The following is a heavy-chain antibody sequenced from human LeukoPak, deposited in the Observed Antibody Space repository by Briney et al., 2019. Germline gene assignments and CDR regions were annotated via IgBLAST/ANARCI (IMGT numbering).Heavy chain of an antibody. V-gene: IGHV1-46*01. CDR2: IDPSAGST. CDR1: GYTFTNYY. Sequence: ASVKVSCKASGYTFTNYYMHWVRQAPGQGLEWMGVIDPSAGSTTYAQKFQGRVTMTRDTATSTVYMELRSLRSDDTAVYYCARDGRFTYYDSSGYWKYWGQGTLVTVSS. CDR3: ARDGRFTYYDSSGYWKY. J-gene: IGHJ4*02. D-gene: IGHD3-22*01.